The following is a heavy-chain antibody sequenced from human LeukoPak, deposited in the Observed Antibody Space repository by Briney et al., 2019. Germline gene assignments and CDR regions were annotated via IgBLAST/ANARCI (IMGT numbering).Heavy chain of an antibody. J-gene: IGHJ4*02. Sequence: ASVKVSCKTSGYAFTDYYVHWVRQAPGLGLEWMGMIYPRDGSTSYAQKFQGRATVTRDTSTSTVHMELSGLRSEDTAVYYCARDQEGFDYWGQGTLVTVSS. CDR2: IYPRDGST. CDR3: ARDQEGFDY. V-gene: IGHV1-46*01. CDR1: GYAFTDYY.